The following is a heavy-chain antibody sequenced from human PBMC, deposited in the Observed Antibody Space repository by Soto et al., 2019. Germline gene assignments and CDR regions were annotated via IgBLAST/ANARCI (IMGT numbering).Heavy chain of an antibody. Sequence: QVQLVESGGGVVQPGRSLRISCTASGYTFNNYGIHWVRQVPGKGLEWVAVISDDGSSKYYADSVKGRFTISKVNSKTTLYLQMNRLRTEGTAVYYCAKGGGRGYDLYGSWGQGTLVTVSS. J-gene: IGHJ5*02. CDR3: AKGGGRGYDLYGS. V-gene: IGHV3-30*18. CDR1: GYTFNNYG. CDR2: ISDDGSSK. D-gene: IGHD5-12*01.